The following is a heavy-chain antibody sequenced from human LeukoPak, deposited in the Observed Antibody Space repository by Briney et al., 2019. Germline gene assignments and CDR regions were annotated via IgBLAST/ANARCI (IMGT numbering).Heavy chain of an antibody. J-gene: IGHJ4*02. CDR1: GGSFGSYA. CDR2: IIPIFGTT. CDR3: ARGTASYYRLDS. D-gene: IGHD1-26*01. V-gene: IGHV1-69*13. Sequence: ASVKVSCKTSGGSFGSYAFSWVRQAPGRGLEWMGRIIPIFGTTNYAQNFQGRVTITADESTSTAYMELSSLRSEDTAVYYCARGTASYYRLDSWGQGTLVTVSS.